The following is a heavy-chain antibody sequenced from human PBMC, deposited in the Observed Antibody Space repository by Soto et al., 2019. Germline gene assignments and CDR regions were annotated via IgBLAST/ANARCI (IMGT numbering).Heavy chain of an antibody. CDR3: TRASSLDFDF. Sequence: GGSLRLSCTTSGFTVGDYALSWVRQAPGKGLEWVGFIRRNAYGGTTDYAASVQGRFTISRDDSKSIAYLQMNSLRTEDTALYYCTRASSLDFDFWGQGTLVTVSS. J-gene: IGHJ4*02. V-gene: IGHV3-49*04. CDR2: IRRNAYGGTT. CDR1: GFTVGDYA. D-gene: IGHD3-16*01.